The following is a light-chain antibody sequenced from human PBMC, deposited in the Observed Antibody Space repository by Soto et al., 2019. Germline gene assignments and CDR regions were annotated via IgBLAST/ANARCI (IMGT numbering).Light chain of an antibody. CDR1: QSVYNTY. J-gene: IGKJ4*01. V-gene: IGKV3-20*01. CDR2: GAS. CDR3: QQYGRSPLT. Sequence: EIVLTQSPGTLSLSPGERATLSCRASQSVYNTYLAWYQQKPGQAPRLLIFGASNRATGIPDRFSGRGSGTDFTRTITRLEREDFAVYYCQQYGRSPLTFGGGTKVEI.